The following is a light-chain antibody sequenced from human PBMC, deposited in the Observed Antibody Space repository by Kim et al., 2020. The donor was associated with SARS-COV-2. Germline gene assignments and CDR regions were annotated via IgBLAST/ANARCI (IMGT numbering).Light chain of an antibody. CDR3: QQSYSTPPYT. CDR2: AAS. Sequence: ASVRDRVTITCRASQSISNYLNWYQQKPGKAPKLLLYAASSLQSGVPSRFSGSGSGTDFTLTISSLQPEDFATYYCQQSYSTPPYTFGQGTKLEI. J-gene: IGKJ2*01. CDR1: QSISNY. V-gene: IGKV1-39*01.